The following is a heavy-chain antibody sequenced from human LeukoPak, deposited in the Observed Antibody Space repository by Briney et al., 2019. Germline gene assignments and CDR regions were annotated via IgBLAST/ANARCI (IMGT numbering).Heavy chain of an antibody. CDR2: IKQDGSEK. V-gene: IGHV3-7*03. D-gene: IGHD3-10*01. CDR3: ARDQAWFGDGAYYYYYGMDV. Sequence: GGSLRLSCAASGFTFSIYWMSGVRQAPGKGLEWVANIKQDGSEKYYVDSVKGRFTISRDNAKNSLYLQMNSLRAEDTAVYYCARDQAWFGDGAYYYYYGMDVWGKGTTVTASS. J-gene: IGHJ6*04. CDR1: GFTFSIYW.